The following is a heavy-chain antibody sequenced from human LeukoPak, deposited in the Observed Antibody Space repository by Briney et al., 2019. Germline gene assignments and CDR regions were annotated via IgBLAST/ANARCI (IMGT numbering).Heavy chain of an antibody. CDR3: ARARYFDVSDY. Sequence: GGSLRLSCAASGFTFSSYGMHWVRQAPGKGLEWVAVIWYDGSNKYYADSVKGRFTISRDNSKNTLYLQMNSLRAEDTAVYYCARARYFDVSDYWGQGTLVTVSS. D-gene: IGHD3-9*01. CDR1: GFTFSSYG. V-gene: IGHV3-33*01. CDR2: IWYDGSNK. J-gene: IGHJ4*02.